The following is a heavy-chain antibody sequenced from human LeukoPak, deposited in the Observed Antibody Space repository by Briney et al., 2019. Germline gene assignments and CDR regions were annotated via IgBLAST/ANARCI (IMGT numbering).Heavy chain of an antibody. CDR1: GGSFSGYY. CDR2: VYHSGTT. J-gene: IGHJ5*02. CDR3: AGRRPWFDP. V-gene: IGHV4-34*01. Sequence: SETLSLTCAVYGGSFSGYYWSWIRQPPGKGLEWIGDVYHSGTTNYNSALKSRVTISVDKSKNQFSLEVNSVTAADTAVYYCAGRRPWFDPWGQGVLVTVSS.